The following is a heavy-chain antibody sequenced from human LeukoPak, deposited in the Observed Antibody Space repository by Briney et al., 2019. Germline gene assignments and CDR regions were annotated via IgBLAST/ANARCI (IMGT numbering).Heavy chain of an antibody. CDR1: GFTFSRYS. CDR3: ARHSHSTSSENFDY. Sequence: GSLRLSCSPSGFTFSRYSVHWVRQAPGKGREWIGYIHYTGSTNYNPSLKSRVTISLYTSENQFSLRLSSVTAADTAVYYCARHSHSTSSENFDYWGQGTLVTVSS. V-gene: IGHV4-59*08. CDR2: IHYTGST. D-gene: IGHD6-6*01. J-gene: IGHJ4*02.